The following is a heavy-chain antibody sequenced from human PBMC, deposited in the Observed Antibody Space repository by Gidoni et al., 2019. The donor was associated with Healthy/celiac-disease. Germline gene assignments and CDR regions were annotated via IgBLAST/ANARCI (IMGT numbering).Heavy chain of an antibody. D-gene: IGHD2-2*01. J-gene: IGHJ4*02. CDR2: ISYDGSNK. CDR3: ARDVQYQLAAMPGPY. V-gene: IGHV3-30-3*01. Sequence: QVQLVESGGGVVQPGRSLRLSCAASGFTFSSYAMHWVRQAPGKGLEWVAVISYDGSNKYYADSVKGRFTISRDNSKNTLYLQMNSLRAEDTAVYYCARDVQYQLAAMPGPYWGQGTLVTVSS. CDR1: GFTFSSYA.